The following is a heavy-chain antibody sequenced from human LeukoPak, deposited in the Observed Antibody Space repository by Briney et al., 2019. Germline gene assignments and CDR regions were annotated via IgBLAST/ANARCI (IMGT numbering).Heavy chain of an antibody. CDR1: GGSISSYY. J-gene: IGHJ4*02. CDR2: ISYSGIT. V-gene: IGHV4-59*08. CDR3: ARRTSYSSAFDY. D-gene: IGHD6-19*01. Sequence: PSETLSLTCTVSGGSISSYYWSWIRQPPGKGLEWIGYISYSGITNYNPSLKSRVTISVDTSENQFSLKLSSVTAADTAVFYCARRTSYSSAFDYWGQGTLDTVSS.